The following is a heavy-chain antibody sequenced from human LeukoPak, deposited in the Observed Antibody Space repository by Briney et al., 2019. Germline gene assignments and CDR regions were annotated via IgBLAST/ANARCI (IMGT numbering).Heavy chain of an antibody. Sequence: SESLSLTCTLPGGSISSYYWSWIRQPPGKRLEWIGYIYTSGSTNYNPSLKSRVTISVDTSKNQFSLKLSSVTAADTAVYYCARLTSYYDSSGIGYYFDYWGQGTLVTVSS. CDR1: GGSISSYY. V-gene: IGHV4-4*09. D-gene: IGHD3-22*01. CDR3: ARLTSYYDSSGIGYYFDY. J-gene: IGHJ4*02. CDR2: IYTSGST.